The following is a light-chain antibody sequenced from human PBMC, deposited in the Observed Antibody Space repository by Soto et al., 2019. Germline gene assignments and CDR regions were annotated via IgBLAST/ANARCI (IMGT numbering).Light chain of an antibody. CDR1: SPNTGGEH. CDR2: ANN. CDR3: AAWDDSLKGWV. J-gene: IGLJ3*02. V-gene: IGLV1-44*01. Sequence: QSVLTQPPSASGTPGQGVTIPGPGSSPNTGGEHVNWNQRVPGTAPKLPIYANNQRPSGVPDRFSVSKSGTSASLAIGGLQSEDEADYYCAAWDDSLKGWVFGGGTKLTVL.